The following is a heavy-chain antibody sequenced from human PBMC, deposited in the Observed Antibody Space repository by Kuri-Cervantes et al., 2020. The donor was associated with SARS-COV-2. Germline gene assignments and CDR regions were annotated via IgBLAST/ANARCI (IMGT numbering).Heavy chain of an antibody. Sequence: GSLRLSCAVYGGSFSGYYWSWIRQPPGKGLEWIGEINHSGSTNYNPSLKSRVTISVDTSKNQFSLKLSSVTAADTAVYYCARQNYDFWSGYSNWFDPWGQGTLVTVSS. V-gene: IGHV4-34*01. CDR3: ARQNYDFWSGYSNWFDP. D-gene: IGHD3-3*01. CDR1: GGSFSGYY. CDR2: INHSGST. J-gene: IGHJ5*02.